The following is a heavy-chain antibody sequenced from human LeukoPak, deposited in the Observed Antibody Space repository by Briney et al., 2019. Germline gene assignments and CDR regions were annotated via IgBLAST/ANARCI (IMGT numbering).Heavy chain of an antibody. V-gene: IGHV3-53*01. Sequence: GGSLRLSCAASGFIVSSNYMNWVRQTPGKGLEWVSVVYTDGSTYYADSVKGRFTISRDISRNTVHLQMNSLRAGDTAVYYCARDPHGYNSYFDYWGQGTLVTVSS. CDR1: GFIVSSNY. CDR3: ARDPHGYNSYFDY. J-gene: IGHJ4*02. D-gene: IGHD5-24*01. CDR2: VYTDGST.